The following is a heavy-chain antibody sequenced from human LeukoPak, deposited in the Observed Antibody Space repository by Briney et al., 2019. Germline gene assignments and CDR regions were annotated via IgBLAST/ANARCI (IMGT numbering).Heavy chain of an antibody. CDR2: IHYSGNT. CDR1: GGSISGFY. Sequence: SETLSLTCTVSGGSISGFYWSWIRQPPGKGLEWIGYIHYSGNTNYNPSLKSRVNISLDTSENQFSLRLSSVTAADTAVYFCARDILADLWGQGTRLTVSS. CDR3: ARDILADL. J-gene: IGHJ5*02. V-gene: IGHV4-59*01.